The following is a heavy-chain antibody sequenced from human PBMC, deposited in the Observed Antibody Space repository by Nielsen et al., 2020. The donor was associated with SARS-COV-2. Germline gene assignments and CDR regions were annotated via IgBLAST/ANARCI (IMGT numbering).Heavy chain of an antibody. CDR3: AKDPYSSGWYWWGFDY. V-gene: IGHV3-11*01. D-gene: IGHD6-19*01. J-gene: IGHJ4*02. Sequence: GGSLRLSCAASGFTFSDYYMSWIRQAPGKGLEWVSYISSSGSTIYYADSVKGRFTIPRDNAKNSLYLQMNSLRAEDTAVYYCAKDPYSSGWYWWGFDYWGQGTLVTVSS. CDR2: ISSSGSTI. CDR1: GFTFSDYY.